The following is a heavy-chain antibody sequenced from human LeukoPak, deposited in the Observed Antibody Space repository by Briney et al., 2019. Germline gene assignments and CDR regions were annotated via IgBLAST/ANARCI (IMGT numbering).Heavy chain of an antibody. V-gene: IGHV4-39*07. CDR3: ARAFSTGAAFDY. CDR1: GGSISSSSYY. D-gene: IGHD2-15*01. J-gene: IGHJ4*02. CDR2: IYYSGST. Sequence: SETLSLTCSLSGGSISSSSYYWAWIRQPPGKGLEWIGSIYYSGSTYYNPSLKSRVTISVDTSKNQFSLKLSSVTAADTAVYYCARAFSTGAAFDYWGQGTLVTVSS.